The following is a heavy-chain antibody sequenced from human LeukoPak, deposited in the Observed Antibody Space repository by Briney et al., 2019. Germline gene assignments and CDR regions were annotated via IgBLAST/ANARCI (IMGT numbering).Heavy chain of an antibody. CDR3: AKALYSSSSAGAFDI. Sequence: PGGSLRLSCAASGFTFDDYAMPWVRQAPGKGLEWVSDISWNSGSIGYADSVKGRFTISRDNAKNSLYLQMNSLRAEDTALYYCAKALYSSSSAGAFDIWGQGTMVTVSS. CDR1: GFTFDDYA. V-gene: IGHV3-9*01. J-gene: IGHJ3*02. D-gene: IGHD6-6*01. CDR2: ISWNSGSI.